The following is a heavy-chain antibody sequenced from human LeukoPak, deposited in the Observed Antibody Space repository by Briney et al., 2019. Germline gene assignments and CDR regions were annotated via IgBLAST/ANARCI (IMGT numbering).Heavy chain of an antibody. CDR2: IYTSGST. CDR3: ASTIVGATYYFDY. Sequence: SETLSLTCTVSGGSISSGSYYWRWTRQPAGKGLEWIGRIYTSGSTNYNPSLKSRVTISVDTSKNQFSLKLSSVTAADTAVYYCASTIVGATYYFDYWGQGTLVTVSS. V-gene: IGHV4-61*02. CDR1: GGSISSGSYY. D-gene: IGHD1-26*01. J-gene: IGHJ4*02.